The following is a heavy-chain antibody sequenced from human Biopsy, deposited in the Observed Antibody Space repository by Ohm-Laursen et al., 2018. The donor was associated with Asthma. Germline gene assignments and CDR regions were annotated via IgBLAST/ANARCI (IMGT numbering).Heavy chain of an antibody. CDR3: ARELLDIVAFDYYYYGMDV. V-gene: IGHV1-2*06. D-gene: IGHD5-12*01. CDR1: GYTFTDYS. CDR2: INPNSGDT. Sequence: ASVKVSCKASGYTFTDYSIHWVRQAPGQGLEWMGRINPNSGDTKYAQRFQGRVTMTRDTSISTAYMELSSLRSDDTAVYYCARELLDIVAFDYYYYGMDVWGQGTTVTVSS. J-gene: IGHJ6*02.